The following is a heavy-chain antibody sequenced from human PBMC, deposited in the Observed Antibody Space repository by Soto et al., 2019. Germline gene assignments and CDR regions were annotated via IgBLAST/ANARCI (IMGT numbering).Heavy chain of an antibody. V-gene: IGHV3-21*01. CDR1: GFTFRTYT. Sequence: EVQLVESGGGLVKPGGSLRLSCVASGFTFRTYTMKWVRQAPGKGLEWVSGIRGFSPYTFYAESVKGRFTISRDNAKNSLYLQMNSLGVEDTAVYYCARDRGYDAHDYYYNAMDVWGQGTTVTVSS. CDR3: ARDRGYDAHDYYYNAMDV. CDR2: IRGFSPYT. J-gene: IGHJ6*02. D-gene: IGHD2-15*01.